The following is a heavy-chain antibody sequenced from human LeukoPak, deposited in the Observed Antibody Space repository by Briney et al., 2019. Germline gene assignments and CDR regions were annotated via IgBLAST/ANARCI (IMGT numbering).Heavy chain of an antibody. J-gene: IGHJ6*03. V-gene: IGHV4-39*02. CDR3: ARDFYGSGSYYLYYYYMDV. D-gene: IGHD3-10*01. Sequence: SETLSLTCTVSGGSISSSSYYWGWIRQPPGKGLEWIGYIYYRGSTYCNPSLKSRVTVSVDTSKNQFSLKLSSVTAADTAVYYCARDFYGSGSYYLYYYYMDVWGKGTTVTISS. CDR1: GGSISSSSYY. CDR2: IYYRGST.